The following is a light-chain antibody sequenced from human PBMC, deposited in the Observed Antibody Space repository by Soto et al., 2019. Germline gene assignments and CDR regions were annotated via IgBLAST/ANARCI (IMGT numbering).Light chain of an antibody. CDR1: QSVIGY. J-gene: IGKJ2*01. CDR2: DAS. Sequence: EIVLTQSPVTLSLSPGERATLSCRASQSVIGYFVWYQQKAGQAPRLLIYDASKRAAGIPARFSGGGSGTDFTLPISSLEPEDFALDYCQVRDNWPLKYIFGQGTKLE. V-gene: IGKV3-11*01. CDR3: QVRDNWPLKYI.